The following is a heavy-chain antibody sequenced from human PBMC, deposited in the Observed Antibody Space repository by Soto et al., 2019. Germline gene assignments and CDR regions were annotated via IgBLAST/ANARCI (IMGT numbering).Heavy chain of an antibody. V-gene: IGHV4-34*01. J-gene: IGHJ4*02. CDR2: INHSGST. CDR1: GGSFSGYY. D-gene: IGHD3-16*01. CDR3: ARLWYYDYVWGSYPDY. Sequence: SETLSLTCAVYGGSFSGYYWSWIRQPPWKGLEWIGEINHSGSTNYNPSLKSRVTISVDTSKNQFSLKLSSVTAADTAVYYCARLWYYDYVWGSYPDYWGQGTLVTVSS.